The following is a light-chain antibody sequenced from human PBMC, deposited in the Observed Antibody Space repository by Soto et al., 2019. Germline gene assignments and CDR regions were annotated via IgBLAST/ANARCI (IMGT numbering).Light chain of an antibody. CDR1: QSLSGW. CDR2: KAS. CDR3: QQYNHYPYT. J-gene: IGKJ2*01. Sequence: DIQMTQSPSTLSASVGDRVTITCRASQSLSGWLAWYQQKPGKAPKLLIHKASTLESGVPSRFSGSGAGAEFTLIISSQQPEDFATYYCQQYNHYPYTFGQGTKLEIK. V-gene: IGKV1-5*03.